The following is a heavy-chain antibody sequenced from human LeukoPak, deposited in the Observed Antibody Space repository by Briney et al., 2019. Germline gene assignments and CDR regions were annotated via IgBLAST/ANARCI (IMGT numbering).Heavy chain of an antibody. CDR1: GFTFTTYW. Sequence: GGSLRLSCAASGFTFTTYWMAWVRQAPGKGLEWVANIKQDGSEAVYADSVRGRFTISRDNAKNSLYLQMNSLRVEDTAVYYCSNGIYDRSYWGRGTLVTVSS. V-gene: IGHV3-7*01. D-gene: IGHD2-8*01. CDR2: IKQDGSEA. J-gene: IGHJ4*02. CDR3: SNGIYDRSY.